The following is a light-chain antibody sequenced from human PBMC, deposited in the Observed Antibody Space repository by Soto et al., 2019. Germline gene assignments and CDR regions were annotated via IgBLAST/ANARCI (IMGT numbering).Light chain of an antibody. CDR2: DTS. CDR1: QSIVHY. V-gene: IGKV1-5*01. Sequence: DIQMTQSPSSLSASVGDRVTITCRASQSIVHYLAWYQQKPGKAPKLLIYDTSTLEGGIPSRFSGSGSGTKFTLTISSLQPDDSATYYCQQYNSDSTFGQGTKLVIK. J-gene: IGKJ2*01. CDR3: QQYNSDST.